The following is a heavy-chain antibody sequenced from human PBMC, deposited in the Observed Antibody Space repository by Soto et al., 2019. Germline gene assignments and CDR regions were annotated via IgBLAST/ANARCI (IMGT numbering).Heavy chain of an antibody. V-gene: IGHV1-69*02. J-gene: IGHJ4*02. CDR2: INPILSMS. Sequence: QVQLVQSGAEVKRPGSSVKVSCKASGDTFTFYSINWVRQAPGLGLEWMGRINPILSMSNYAQRFQGRVTMTADKSTITDYMELSSLRSEETAIYYCASSYGSGYRAFDYWGQGALVTVSS. D-gene: IGHD3-10*01. CDR3: ASSYGSGYRAFDY. CDR1: GDTFTFYS.